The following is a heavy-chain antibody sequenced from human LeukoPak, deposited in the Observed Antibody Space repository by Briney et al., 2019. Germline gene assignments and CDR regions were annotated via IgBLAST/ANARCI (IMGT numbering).Heavy chain of an antibody. D-gene: IGHD2-2*02. CDR2: IYYSGST. CDR3: ARVVVVPAAIPLLSYYGMDV. CDR1: GGSISSSNYY. Sequence: SETLSLTCTVSGGSISSSNYYWSWIRQHPGKGLEWIGYIYYSGSTYYNPSLKSRVTISVDTSKNQFSLKLSSVTAADTAVYYCARVVVVPAAIPLLSYYGMDVWGQGTTVTVSS. J-gene: IGHJ6*02. V-gene: IGHV4-31*03.